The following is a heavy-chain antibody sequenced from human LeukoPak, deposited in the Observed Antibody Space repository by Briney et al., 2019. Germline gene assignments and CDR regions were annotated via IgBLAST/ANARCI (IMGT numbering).Heavy chain of an antibody. CDR1: GYTFTSYD. V-gene: IGHV1-8*01. J-gene: IGHJ6*02. Sequence: ASVEVSCKASGYTFTSYDINWVRQATGQGLEWMGWMNPNSGNTGYAQKFQGRVTMTRNTSISTAYMELSSLRSEDTAVYYCARGQVYSSGWGDYYYGMDVWGQGTTVTVSS. CDR3: ARGQVYSSGWGDYYYGMDV. CDR2: MNPNSGNT. D-gene: IGHD6-25*01.